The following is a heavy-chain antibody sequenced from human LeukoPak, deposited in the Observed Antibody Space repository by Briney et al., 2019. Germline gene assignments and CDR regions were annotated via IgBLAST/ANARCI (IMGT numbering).Heavy chain of an antibody. CDR3: AKDIYTAMVTRYFDY. D-gene: IGHD5-18*01. CDR2: ISWNSGSI. CDR1: GFTFDDCA. J-gene: IGHJ4*02. V-gene: IGHV3-9*01. Sequence: PGGSLRLSCAASGFTFDDCAMHWVRQAPGKGLEWVSGISWNSGSIGYADSVKGRFTISRDNAKNSLYLQMNSLRAEDTALYYCAKDIYTAMVTRYFDYWGQGTLVTVSS.